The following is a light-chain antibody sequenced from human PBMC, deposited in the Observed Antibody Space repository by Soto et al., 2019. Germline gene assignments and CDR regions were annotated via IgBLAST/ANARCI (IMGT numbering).Light chain of an antibody. J-gene: IGLJ1*01. Sequence: QSVLTHPASVSGSPGQSITIACTGTSSDVGGYNYVSWYQQYPGKAPRLVISDVSNRPSGVSNRFSGSKSGNSASLTISGLQAEDEADYYCSSYTSSSTYVFGTGTKVTVL. V-gene: IGLV2-14*01. CDR3: SSYTSSSTYV. CDR2: DVS. CDR1: SSDVGGYNY.